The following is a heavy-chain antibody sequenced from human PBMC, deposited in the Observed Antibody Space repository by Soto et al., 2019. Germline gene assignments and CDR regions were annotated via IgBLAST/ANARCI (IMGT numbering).Heavy chain of an antibody. D-gene: IGHD1-26*01. V-gene: IGHV4-30-4*01. CDR1: GGSVSSGDYY. CDR3: ARDAPRGPFDS. CDR2: IDYSGST. J-gene: IGHJ4*02. Sequence: SETLSLTCTVSGGSVSSGDYYWSWIRQPPGKGLEWIAYIDYSGSTFYNPSLKSRVIISVDTSNNQFSLKLRSVTAADTAVYYCARDAPRGPFDSWGQGTLVTVSS.